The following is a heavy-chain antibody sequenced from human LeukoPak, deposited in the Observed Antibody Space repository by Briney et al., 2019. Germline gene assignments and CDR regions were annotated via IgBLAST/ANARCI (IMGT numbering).Heavy chain of an antibody. Sequence: PSETLSLTCTVSGGSISNYYWSWIRQPAGKGLEWIGRIYTSGSTNYNPSLKSRVTMSVDTSKNQFSLKLSSVTAADTAVYYCARDTAMVTARRRFAFDIWGQGTMVTVSS. V-gene: IGHV4-4*07. D-gene: IGHD5-18*01. CDR2: IYTSGST. J-gene: IGHJ3*02. CDR3: ARDTAMVTARRRFAFDI. CDR1: GGSISNYY.